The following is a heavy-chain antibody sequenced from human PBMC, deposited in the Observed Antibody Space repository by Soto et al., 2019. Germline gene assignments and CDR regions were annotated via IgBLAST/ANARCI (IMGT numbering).Heavy chain of an antibody. Sequence: GGSLILSCAASGFTFSDSAMHWVRQASGKGLEWVGRIRNKGNNYATAYTASVKGRFTISRDDSKNTVYLQMNSLKIDDTAVYYCTSRRDWTAVDPLDYWGLGTLVTV. CDR3: TSRRDWTAVDPLDY. CDR1: GFTFSDSA. D-gene: IGHD5-18*01. J-gene: IGHJ4*02. V-gene: IGHV3-73*01. CDR2: IRNKGNNYAT.